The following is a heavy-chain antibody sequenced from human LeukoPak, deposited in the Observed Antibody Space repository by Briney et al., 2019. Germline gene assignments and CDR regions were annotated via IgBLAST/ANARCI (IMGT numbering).Heavy chain of an antibody. V-gene: IGHV3-48*01. Sequence: GGSLRLSCAVSGFTFSTYSMNWVRQAPGKGLEWVSYITSSSSTIYYADSVKGRFTISRDNATNSLYLQMSSLRAEDTAVYYCARVRSAYYTDYWGQGTLVTVSS. J-gene: IGHJ4*02. CDR3: ARVRSAYYTDY. CDR2: ITSSSSTI. D-gene: IGHD3-3*01. CDR1: GFTFSTYS.